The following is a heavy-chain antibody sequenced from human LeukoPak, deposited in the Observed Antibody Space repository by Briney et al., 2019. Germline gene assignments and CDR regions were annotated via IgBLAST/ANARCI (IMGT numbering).Heavy chain of an antibody. CDR1: GGSIGSGGYY. D-gene: IGHD6-13*01. J-gene: IGHJ4*02. Sequence: SQTLSLTCAVSGGSIGSGGYYWGWLRHQPGKGLEWIGYIYSSGSTDYNPSLKNRLAISVDTPKNQFSLKVTSVTAADTAVFYCATGRSAAGNFDYWGQGTLVTVSS. V-gene: IGHV4-31*11. CDR2: IYSSGST. CDR3: ATGRSAAGNFDY.